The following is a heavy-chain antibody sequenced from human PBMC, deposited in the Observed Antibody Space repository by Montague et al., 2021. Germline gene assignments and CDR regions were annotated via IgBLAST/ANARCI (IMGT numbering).Heavy chain of an antibody. CDR2: LYDSGDT. CDR3: ARSGRPMGLYRFDY. D-gene: IGHD3-3*01. J-gene: IGHJ4*02. Sequence: SETLSLICIVSSGSISSFSWSWIRQAPGKALEWIGHLYDSGDTYYNPSLHSRLTFSLDTSRNQFFLRLTSVTAADTAVYYCARSGRPMGLYRFDYWGQGTLVTVSS. V-gene: IGHV4-59*03. CDR1: SGSISSFS.